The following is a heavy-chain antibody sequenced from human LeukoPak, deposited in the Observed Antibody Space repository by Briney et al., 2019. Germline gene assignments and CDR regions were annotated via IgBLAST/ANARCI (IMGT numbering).Heavy chain of an antibody. CDR2: FDPEDGET. J-gene: IGHJ4*02. CDR3: ATLPVITSTTYYDFWSGYYYFDY. CDR1: GYILTELS. V-gene: IGHV1-24*01. D-gene: IGHD3-3*01. Sequence: ASVKVSCKVSGYILTELSMHWVRQAPGKGLEWMGGFDPEDGETIYAQKFQGRVTMTEDTSTDTAYMELSSLRSEDTAVYYCATLPVITSTTYYDFWSGYYYFDYWGQGTLVTVSS.